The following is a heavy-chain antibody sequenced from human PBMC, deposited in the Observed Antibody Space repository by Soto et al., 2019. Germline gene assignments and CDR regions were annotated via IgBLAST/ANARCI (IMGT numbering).Heavy chain of an antibody. Sequence: SETLSLTCTVSGGSISSSSYYWGWIRQPPGKGLEWIGSIYYSGSTYYNPSLKSRVTISVDTSKNQFSLKLSSVTAADTAVYYCARLSNMIVGRTFDYWGQGTLVTVSS. CDR2: IYYSGST. D-gene: IGHD3-22*01. CDR1: GGSISSSSYY. V-gene: IGHV4-39*01. CDR3: ARLSNMIVGRTFDY. J-gene: IGHJ4*02.